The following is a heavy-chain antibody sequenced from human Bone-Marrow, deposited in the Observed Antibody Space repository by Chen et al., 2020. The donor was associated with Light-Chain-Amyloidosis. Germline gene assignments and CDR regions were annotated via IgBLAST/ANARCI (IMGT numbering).Heavy chain of an antibody. J-gene: IGHJ4*02. D-gene: IGHD3-9*01. CDR2: ISGDGSHS. V-gene: IGHV3-43*02. Sequence: EVQLVESGGGVVQRGGSLRLSCAASGFSFDDYALHWVRQAPGKGLGWVVLISGDGSHSYYADSVMARFTISRDNSKNSLYLQLNSLRTEDTALYYCARDLRGYVTGNGIHSWGQGTLVTVSS. CDR3: ARDLRGYVTGNGIHS. CDR1: GFSFDDYA.